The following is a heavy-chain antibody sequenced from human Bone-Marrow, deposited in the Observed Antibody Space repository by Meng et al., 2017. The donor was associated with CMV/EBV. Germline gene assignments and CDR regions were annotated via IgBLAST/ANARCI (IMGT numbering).Heavy chain of an antibody. D-gene: IGHD2-2*01. V-gene: IGHV1-2*02. J-gene: IGHJ5*02. CDR3: ARDAVVPAATKTNWFDP. CDR1: GGTFSSHT. CDR2: INPNSGGT. Sequence: ASVKVSCKASGGTFSSHTMSWVRQAPGQGLEWMGWINPNSGGTNYAQKFQGRVTMTRDTSISTAYMELSRLRSDDTAVYYCARDAVVPAATKTNWFDPWGQGTLVTVSS.